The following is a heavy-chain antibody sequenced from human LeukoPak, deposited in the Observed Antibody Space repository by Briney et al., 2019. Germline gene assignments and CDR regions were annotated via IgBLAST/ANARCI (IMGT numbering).Heavy chain of an antibody. CDR1: GYTLTDHY. V-gene: IGHV1-2*02. CDR2: INPTNGIA. J-gene: IGHJ5*02. CDR3: AKEGYSNGPDP. Sequence: ASVKVSCKASGYTLTDHYMHWLRQTPGRGLEWMGWINPTNGIAVYGQAFQGRVTMTRDTSISTVYMELTNLSSDDTGVYYCAKEGYSNGPDPWGPGSLVTVSS. D-gene: IGHD5-12*01.